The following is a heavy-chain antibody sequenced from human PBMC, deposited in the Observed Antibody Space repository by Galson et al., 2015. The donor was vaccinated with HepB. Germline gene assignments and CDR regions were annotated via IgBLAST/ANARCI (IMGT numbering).Heavy chain of an antibody. Sequence: SLRLSCAASGFTFDDYAMHWVRQAPGKGLEWVSGISWNSGSIGYADSVKGRFTISRDNAKNSLYLQMNSLRAEDTALYYCAKSPYTSYYDSATFRPTYFDYWGQGTLVTVSS. CDR3: AKSPYTSYYDSATFRPTYFDY. D-gene: IGHD3-22*01. J-gene: IGHJ4*02. CDR2: ISWNSGSI. CDR1: GFTFDDYA. V-gene: IGHV3-9*01.